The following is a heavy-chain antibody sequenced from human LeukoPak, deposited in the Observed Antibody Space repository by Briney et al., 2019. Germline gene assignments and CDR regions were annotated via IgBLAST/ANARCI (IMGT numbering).Heavy chain of an antibody. J-gene: IGHJ5*02. V-gene: IGHV3-48*03. CDR1: GFIFSSYE. CDR2: ISSSSTIK. Sequence: GGSLRLSCAASGFIFSSYEMNWVRQAPGKGLEWIAYISSSSTIKYYAGSGKGRFTISRDNAKNSLYLQMNSLRAEDTAVYYCVRDYYGSGSYGPWGKGTLVTVSS. CDR3: VRDYYGSGSYGP. D-gene: IGHD3-10*01.